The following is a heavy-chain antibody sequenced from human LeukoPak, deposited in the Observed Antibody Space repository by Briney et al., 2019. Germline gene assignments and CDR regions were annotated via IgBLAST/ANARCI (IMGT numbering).Heavy chain of an antibody. Sequence: SETLSLTCAVYGGSFSGCYWSWIRQPPGKGLEWIGEINHSGSTNYNPSLKSRVTISVDTSKNQFSLKLSSVTAADTAVYYCASGLGTYYYDSSGYSDWFDPWGQGTLVTVSS. CDR3: ASGLGTYYYDSSGYSDWFDP. J-gene: IGHJ5*02. CDR1: GGSFSGCY. D-gene: IGHD3-22*01. V-gene: IGHV4-34*01. CDR2: INHSGST.